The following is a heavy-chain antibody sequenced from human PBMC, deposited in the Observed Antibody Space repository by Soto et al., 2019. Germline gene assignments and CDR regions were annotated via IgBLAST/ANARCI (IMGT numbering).Heavy chain of an antibody. CDR3: ARDSLAAPSYY. CDR2: IIPILGIA. Sequence: QVQLVQSGAEVKKPGSSVKVSCKASGGTFSSYTISWVRQAPGQGLEWMGRIIPILGIANYAQKFQGRVTITADKSTSTAYMELSSLRSEETAVYSCARDSLAAPSYYWGQGTLVTVSS. J-gene: IGHJ4*02. D-gene: IGHD2-15*01. V-gene: IGHV1-69*08. CDR1: GGTFSSYT.